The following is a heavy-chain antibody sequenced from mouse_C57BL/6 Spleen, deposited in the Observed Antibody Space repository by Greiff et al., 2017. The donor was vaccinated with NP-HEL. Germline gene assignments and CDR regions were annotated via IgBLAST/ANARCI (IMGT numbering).Heavy chain of an antibody. CDR3: ARLLINFDY. J-gene: IGHJ2*01. V-gene: IGHV1S81*02. CDR1: GYTLTSYW. Sequence: QVQLQQPGAELVNPGASVNLSCKASGYTLTSYWMHWVKQRPGQGLEWIGEINPSNGRTNYNEKFKSKATLTVDKSSSTAYMQLSGPTSEDSAVYYSARLLINFDYWGQGTTLTVSS. CDR2: INPSNGRT. D-gene: IGHD2-1*01.